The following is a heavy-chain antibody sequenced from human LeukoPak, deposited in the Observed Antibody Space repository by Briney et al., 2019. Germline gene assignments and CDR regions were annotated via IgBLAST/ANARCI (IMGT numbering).Heavy chain of an antibody. CDR1: GFTFSTYS. CDR2: IRDSNSYI. D-gene: IGHD2-21*01. V-gene: IGHV3-21*01. CDR3: AREGTAYCGGDCYLDY. J-gene: IGHJ4*02. Sequence: PVTSLRLTCPASGFTFSTYSMNWVRQAPGKGLEGISSIRDSNSYIYYAGSVNGRFILSIDSAKNSLYLQMSRLRADDTAVCFCAREGTAYCGGDCYLDYWGQGTLVTVSS.